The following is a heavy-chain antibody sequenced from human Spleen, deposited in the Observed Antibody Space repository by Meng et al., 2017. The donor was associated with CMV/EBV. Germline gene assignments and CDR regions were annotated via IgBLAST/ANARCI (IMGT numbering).Heavy chain of an antibody. CDR1: GYTFTSYD. V-gene: IGHV1-8*01. D-gene: IGHD6-19*01. CDR3: ARAPVAALFVWNRGKWFDP. J-gene: IGHJ5*02. Sequence: ASVQVSCKASGYTFTSYDITWVRQATGRGLEWMGSMHPNSGDTEYAQKFQGRVTMTGDTSITTAYMELSNLISDDTAVYYCARAPVAALFVWNRGKWFDPWGQGTLVTVSS. CDR2: MHPNSGDT.